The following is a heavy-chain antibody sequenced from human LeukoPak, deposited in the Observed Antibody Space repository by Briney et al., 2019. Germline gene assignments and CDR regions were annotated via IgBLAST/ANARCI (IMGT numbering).Heavy chain of an antibody. D-gene: IGHD6-6*01. Sequence: GGSLRLSCAASRFIFSSYPLNWVRQAPGKGLEWVSTISGDSSYIQYADSVKGRFTISRDNTKNSLFLQMNSLRAEDTAVYYCATIAARPRGDYWGQGTLVTVSS. CDR3: ATIAARPRGDY. CDR1: RFIFSSYP. V-gene: IGHV3-21*04. J-gene: IGHJ4*02. CDR2: ISGDSSYI.